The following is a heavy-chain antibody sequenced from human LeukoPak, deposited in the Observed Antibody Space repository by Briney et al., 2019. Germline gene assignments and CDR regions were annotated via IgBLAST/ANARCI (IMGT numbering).Heavy chain of an antibody. V-gene: IGHV4-31*03. CDR1: GGSISSGDSY. CDR3: ARAAWRGTNSRDAFDI. D-gene: IGHD4/OR15-4a*01. CDR2: IYNSGST. Sequence: PSQTLSLTCTVSGGSISSGDSYWTWIRQHPGQGLELIGYIYNSGSTYYNPSLKSRLTISLDTSKNQFSLELGSVTAADTAVYYCARAAWRGTNSRDAFDIWGLGTVVTVSS. J-gene: IGHJ3*02.